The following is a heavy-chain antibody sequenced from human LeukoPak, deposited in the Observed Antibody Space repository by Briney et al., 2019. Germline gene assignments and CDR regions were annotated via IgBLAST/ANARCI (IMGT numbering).Heavy chain of an antibody. CDR3: ARAVAGPISDY. Sequence: PGGSLRLSCLASKFTFNNYAMTWVRQAPGKGLEWVSSISGSGDNMDYADSVKGRFTISRDNSKNTLYLQMNSLRAEDTAVYYCARAVAGPISDYWGQGTLVTVSS. CDR1: KFTFNNYA. J-gene: IGHJ4*02. D-gene: IGHD3-3*01. CDR2: ISGSGDNM. V-gene: IGHV3-23*01.